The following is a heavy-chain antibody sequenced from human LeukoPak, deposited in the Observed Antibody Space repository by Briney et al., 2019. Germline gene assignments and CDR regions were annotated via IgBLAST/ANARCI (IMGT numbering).Heavy chain of an antibody. CDR2: ISSDGSTT. CDR3: ARVADGYSLFDY. Sequence: PGGSLRLSCAASGFTFRNYWMHWVRQAPGKGLVWVSRISSDGSTTRYADSVKGRFTVSRDNAKNTLYLQMNSLRAEDSALYYCARVADGYSLFDYWGQGTLVTVSS. V-gene: IGHV3-74*01. J-gene: IGHJ4*02. CDR1: GFTFRNYW. D-gene: IGHD5-24*01.